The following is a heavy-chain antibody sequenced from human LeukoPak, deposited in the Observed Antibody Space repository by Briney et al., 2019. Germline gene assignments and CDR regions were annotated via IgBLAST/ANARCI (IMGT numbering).Heavy chain of an antibody. D-gene: IGHD7-27*01. Sequence: KISCKASGGTFSSYAISWVRQAPGQGLEWMGGIIPIFGTANYAQKFQGRVTITADESTSTACMELSSLRSEDTAVYYCASKLGINYYYYYYGMDVWGQGTTVTVSS. CDR2: IIPIFGTA. V-gene: IGHV1-69*01. CDR1: GGTFSSYA. CDR3: ASKLGINYYYYYYGMDV. J-gene: IGHJ6*02.